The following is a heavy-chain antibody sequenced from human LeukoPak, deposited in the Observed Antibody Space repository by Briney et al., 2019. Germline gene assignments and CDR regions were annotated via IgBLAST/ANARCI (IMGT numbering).Heavy chain of an antibody. CDR3: ARVGEKGDISDYYYYFDY. J-gene: IGHJ4*02. CDR2: VFYSGST. CDR1: GGSISSSGYY. Sequence: SETLSLTCTVSGGSISSSGYYWGWIRQPPGKGLEWIGYVFYSGSTNYNPSLKSRVTISVDTSKNQFSLKLSSVTAADTAVYYCARVGEKGDISDYYYYFDYWGQGTLVTVSS. D-gene: IGHD3-22*01. V-gene: IGHV4-61*08.